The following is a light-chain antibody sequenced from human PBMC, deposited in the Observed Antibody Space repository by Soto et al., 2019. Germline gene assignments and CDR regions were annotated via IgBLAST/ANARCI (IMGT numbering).Light chain of an antibody. CDR2: DNN. Sequence: QSVLTQPPSVSAAPGQTVTISCSGRSSNIGKNYVSWYQQRPGTAPKLLIYDNNNRPSGIPDRFSGSKSGTSATLDITGLQTGDEADYYCATWDSSLSSGVFGGGTKLTVL. J-gene: IGLJ2*01. CDR1: SSNIGKNY. CDR3: ATWDSSLSSGV. V-gene: IGLV1-51*01.